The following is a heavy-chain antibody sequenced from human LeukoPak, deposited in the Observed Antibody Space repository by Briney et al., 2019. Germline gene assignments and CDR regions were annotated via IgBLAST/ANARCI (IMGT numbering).Heavy chain of an antibody. CDR2: IHHSGST. CDR1: GGSFSGYY. J-gene: IGHJ4*02. V-gene: IGHV4-34*01. D-gene: IGHD5/OR15-5a*01. CDR3: ARHESVYGSTPGFDY. Sequence: SETLSLTCAVYGGSFSGYYWSWIRQPPGKGLQWIGSIHHSGSTYYNPSLKSRVTISVDTSKNQFSLKLSSVTAADTAVYYCARHESVYGSTPGFDYWGQGTLVTVSS.